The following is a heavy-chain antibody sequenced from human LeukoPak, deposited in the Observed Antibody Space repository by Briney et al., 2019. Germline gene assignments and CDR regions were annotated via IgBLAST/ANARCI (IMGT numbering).Heavy chain of an antibody. CDR2: IRYDGSNK. CDR1: GYTFSSYG. V-gene: IGHV3-30*02. Sequence: PGGSLRLSCAASGYTFSSYGMHWVRQAPGKGLEWVAFIRYDGSNKYYADSVKGRFTISRDNSKNTLYLQMNSLRSDDRAVYYCAKDLGSAEYNWFDPWGQGTLVTVSS. J-gene: IGHJ5*02. CDR3: AKDLGSAEYNWFDP. D-gene: IGHD3-16*01.